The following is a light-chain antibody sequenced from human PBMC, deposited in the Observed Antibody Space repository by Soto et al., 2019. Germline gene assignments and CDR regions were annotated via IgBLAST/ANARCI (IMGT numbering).Light chain of an antibody. CDR1: SSKIGSNT. Sequence: QAVVTQPPSASGTPGQRVTISCSGSSSKIGSNTVNWYQQLPGTAPKLLIYSNNQRPSGVPDRFSGSKSGTSASLAISGLQSEDETDYYCAAWDDSLNGRYVFGTGTKVTVL. CDR3: AAWDDSLNGRYV. J-gene: IGLJ1*01. CDR2: SNN. V-gene: IGLV1-44*01.